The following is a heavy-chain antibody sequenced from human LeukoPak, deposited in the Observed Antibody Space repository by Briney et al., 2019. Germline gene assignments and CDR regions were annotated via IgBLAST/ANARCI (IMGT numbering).Heavy chain of an antibody. D-gene: IGHD2-8*01. CDR2: INTSGGST. CDR1: GYTFTSYY. Sequence: ASVKVSCKASGYTFTSYYMHWVRQAPGQGLEWMGIINTSGGSTSYAQKFQGRVTMTRDTSTSTVYMELSSLRSEDMAVYYCVRGVPGVYFYYYMDVWGKGTTVTVSS. V-gene: IGHV1-46*01. CDR3: VRGVPGVYFYYYMDV. J-gene: IGHJ6*03.